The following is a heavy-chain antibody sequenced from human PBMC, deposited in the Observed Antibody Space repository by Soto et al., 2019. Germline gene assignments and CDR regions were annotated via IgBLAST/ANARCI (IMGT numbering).Heavy chain of an antibody. CDR3: ARDYYTRLGHCSGGGCPLDY. CDR2: INSDGSST. V-gene: IGHV3-74*01. J-gene: IGHJ4*02. CDR1: GFTFSTYW. D-gene: IGHD2-15*01. Sequence: EVQLVESGGGLVQPGGSLRLSCAASGFTFSTYWMHWVRKAPGKGLVWVSRINSDGSSTNYADSVKGRFTISRDNAENTLYLEINNLRAEDTAVYYCARDYYTRLGHCSGGGCPLDYWGQGTLVTVSS.